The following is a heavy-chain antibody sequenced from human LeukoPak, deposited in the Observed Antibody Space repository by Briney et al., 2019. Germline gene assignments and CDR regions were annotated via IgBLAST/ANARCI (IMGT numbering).Heavy chain of an antibody. D-gene: IGHD1-26*01. CDR2: ISGSNSYI. CDR3: AKVREPQYYFDY. CDR1: GFTFSSYT. V-gene: IGHV3-21*04. J-gene: IGHJ4*02. Sequence: GGSLRLSCAASGFTFSSYTMHWIRQAPGKGLEWVSSISGSNSYIFYADSVKGRFTVSRDNAKDSLYLQMNSLRAEDTAVYYCAKVREPQYYFDYWGQGTLVTVSS.